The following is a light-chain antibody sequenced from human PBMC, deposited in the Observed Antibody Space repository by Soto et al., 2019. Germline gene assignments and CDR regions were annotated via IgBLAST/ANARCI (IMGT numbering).Light chain of an antibody. CDR2: EVR. CDR3: GSYASATLI. Sequence: QSALTQPASVSGSPRQSITISCTGTSSDIGAYDYVSWFQQYSGKAPTLIIYEVRFRPSGVSSRCSGSKSGNTASLTISGLQTEDEADYYCGSYASATLIFGGGTKLTVL. V-gene: IGLV2-14*03. CDR1: SSDIGAYDY. J-gene: IGLJ2*01.